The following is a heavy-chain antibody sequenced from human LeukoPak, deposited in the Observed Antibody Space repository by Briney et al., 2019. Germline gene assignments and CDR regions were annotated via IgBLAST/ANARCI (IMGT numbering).Heavy chain of an antibody. D-gene: IGHD3-16*01. CDR2: IYYSGSP. Sequence: PSETLSLTCTVSGDSINYYYWSWIRQPPGKGLEWIGQIYYSGSPRYNSSLESRVTISVDTSKNQFSLNLYSVTPADTAVYYCVKSGGSTDVWGQGTTITVSS. CDR1: GDSINYYY. CDR3: VKSGGSTDV. J-gene: IGHJ6*02. V-gene: IGHV4-59*01.